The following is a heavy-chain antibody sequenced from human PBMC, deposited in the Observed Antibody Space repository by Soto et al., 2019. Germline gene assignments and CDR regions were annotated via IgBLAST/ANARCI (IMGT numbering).Heavy chain of an antibody. Sequence: EVQLVESGGGLVKPGGSLRLSCAASGFTFSSYSMNWVRQAPGKGLEWVSSISSRSSYIYYADSVKGRFTISRDNAKNSLYLQMNSLRAEDTAVYYCARVWLGSGNAFDIWGQGTMVTVSS. CDR3: ARVWLGSGNAFDI. CDR2: ISSRSSYI. J-gene: IGHJ3*02. V-gene: IGHV3-21*01. CDR1: GFTFSSYS. D-gene: IGHD2-15*01.